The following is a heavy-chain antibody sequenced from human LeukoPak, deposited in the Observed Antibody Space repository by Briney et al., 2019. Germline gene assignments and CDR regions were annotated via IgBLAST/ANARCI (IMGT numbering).Heavy chain of an antibody. Sequence: SETLSLTCTVSGGSISSYYWSWIRQPPGKGLEWIGYIYYSGSTNYNPSLKSQVTISVDTSKNQFSLKLSSVTAADTAVYYCARGRSSMVRGYYYYYMDVWGKGTTVTISS. CDR2: IYYSGST. J-gene: IGHJ6*03. V-gene: IGHV4-59*01. D-gene: IGHD3-10*01. CDR3: ARGRSSMVRGYYYYYMDV. CDR1: GGSISSYY.